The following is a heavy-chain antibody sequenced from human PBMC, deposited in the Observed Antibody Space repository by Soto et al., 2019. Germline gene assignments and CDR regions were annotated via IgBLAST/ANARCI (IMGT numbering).Heavy chain of an antibody. CDR2: TYYRSKWYN. J-gene: IGHJ4*02. CDR1: GDSVSSNSAA. V-gene: IGHV6-1*01. D-gene: IGHD6-13*01. CDR3: AREYMRGSWYWYYFDY. Sequence: SQTLSLTCVISGDSVSSNSAAWNWIRQSPSRGLEWLGRTYYRSKWYNDYAVSVKSRITINPDTSKNQFSLQLNSVTPEDTAVYYCAREYMRGSWYWYYFDYWGQGTLVTVSS.